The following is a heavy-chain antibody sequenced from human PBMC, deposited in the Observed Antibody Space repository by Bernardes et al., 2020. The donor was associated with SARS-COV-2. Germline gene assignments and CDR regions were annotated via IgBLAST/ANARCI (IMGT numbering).Heavy chain of an antibody. CDR2: VSGSGDRT. V-gene: IGHV3-23*01. Sequence: GGSLRLSRAASGFTFNRYALSWVRQAPGKGLEWVSAVSGSGDRTYYADSVKGRFTISRDNFRNTLYLQMNSLRAEDTATFYCAKVLSGPIVGEDSFDSWGPGALVIVSS. CDR1: GFTFNRYA. J-gene: IGHJ4*02. D-gene: IGHD2-21*01. CDR3: AKVLSGPIVGEDSFDS.